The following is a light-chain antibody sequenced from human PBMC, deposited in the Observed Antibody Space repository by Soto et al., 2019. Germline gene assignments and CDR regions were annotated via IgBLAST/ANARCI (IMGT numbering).Light chain of an antibody. CDR3: AAWDDSLSVVV. CDR2: RNN. J-gene: IGLJ2*01. Sequence: QAVVTQPPSASGTPGQRVTISCYGSSSNIGSNYVYWYQQLPGTAPKLLIYRNNQRPSGVPDRFSGSKSGTSASLAISGLRSEDEAEYYCAAWDDSLSVVVFGGGTKLTVL. V-gene: IGLV1-47*01. CDR1: SSNIGSNY.